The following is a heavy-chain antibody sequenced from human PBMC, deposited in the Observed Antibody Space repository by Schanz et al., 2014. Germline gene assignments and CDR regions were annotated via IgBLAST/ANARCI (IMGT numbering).Heavy chain of an antibody. V-gene: IGHV3-30*03. J-gene: IGHJ3*02. CDR3: AREEGYGYGPGAFDI. CDR1: GFAFSDYG. D-gene: IGHD5-18*01. Sequence: QVQLVESGGGVVQPGKSLRLSCAASGFAFSDYGMHWVRQAPGKGLEWVAFISYDGNEKHYPDSVKDRFTISRDNSKNTLSLQMNSLRAEDTAVYYCAREEGYGYGPGAFDIWGQGTMVTVSS. CDR2: ISYDGNEK.